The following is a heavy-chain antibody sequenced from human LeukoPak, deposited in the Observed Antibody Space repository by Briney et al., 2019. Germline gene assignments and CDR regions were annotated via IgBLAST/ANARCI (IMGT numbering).Heavy chain of an antibody. CDR1: GFTVSNNY. CDR3: AKERGTMIVVARGWFDP. D-gene: IGHD3-22*01. J-gene: IGHJ5*02. CDR2: IYSGGST. Sequence: GGSLRLSCAASGFTVSNNYMTWVRQAPGKGLECVSVIYSGGSTYSADSVKGRFTISRDNSKNTLYLQMNSLRAEDTAVYYCAKERGTMIVVARGWFDPWGQGTLVTVSS. V-gene: IGHV3-53*01.